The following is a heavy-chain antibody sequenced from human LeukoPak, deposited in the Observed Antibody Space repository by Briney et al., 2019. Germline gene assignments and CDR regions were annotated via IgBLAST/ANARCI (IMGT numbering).Heavy chain of an antibody. CDR2: ISSSSSYI. Sequence: PGGSLRLSCAASGFTFSSYSMNWVRQAPGKGLEWVSSISSSSSYIYYADSVKGRFTISRDNAKNSLYLQMNSLRAEDTAVYYCVTYYFDSSGPKKNYWGQGTLVTVSS. J-gene: IGHJ4*02. V-gene: IGHV3-21*01. D-gene: IGHD3-22*01. CDR1: GFTFSSYS. CDR3: VTYYFDSSGPKKNY.